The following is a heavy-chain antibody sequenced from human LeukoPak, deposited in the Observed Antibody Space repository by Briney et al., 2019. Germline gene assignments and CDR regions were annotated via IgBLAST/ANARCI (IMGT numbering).Heavy chain of an antibody. CDR1: GFTFSFYD. CDR2: IGTAGDT. J-gene: IGHJ3*02. CDR3: ARGYCSGGSCYGPPSDAFDI. Sequence: GGSLRLSCAASGFTFSFYDMHWGRQATGIGLEWVSAIGTAGDTYYPGSVKGRFTISRENAKNSLYLQMNSLRAGDTAVYYCARGYCSGGSCYGPPSDAFDIWGQGTMVTVSS. V-gene: IGHV3-13*01. D-gene: IGHD2-15*01.